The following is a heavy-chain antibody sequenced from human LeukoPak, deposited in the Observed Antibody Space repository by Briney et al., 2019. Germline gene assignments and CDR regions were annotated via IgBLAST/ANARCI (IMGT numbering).Heavy chain of an antibody. D-gene: IGHD5-18*01. V-gene: IGHV4-4*02. CDR1: GGSISSSNW. J-gene: IGHJ5*02. Sequence: PSETLSLTCAVSGGSISSSNWWSWVRQPPGKGLEWIGEINHSGSTNYNPSLKSRVTISVDTSKNQFSLKLSSVTAADTAVYYCARGYSYGLTRGWFDPWGQGTLVTVSS. CDR2: INHSGST. CDR3: ARGYSYGLTRGWFDP.